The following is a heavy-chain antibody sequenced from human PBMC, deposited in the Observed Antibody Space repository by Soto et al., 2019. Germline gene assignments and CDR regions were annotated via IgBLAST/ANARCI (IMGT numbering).Heavy chain of an antibody. J-gene: IGHJ1*01. CDR3: ATRDYDILTGYLHI. CDR1: EHSSTIYY. V-gene: IGHV1-2*02. Sequence: QAHLVQSGAEVRKPGASVKVSCQGLEHSSTIYYIHWVRQARGQGLEWMGWINADSGDTTYAEDFRGRVTFTRDTSTSTFHMELSRLRLDDTAMFFCATRDYDILTGYLHIWGQGTLITVSS. D-gene: IGHD3-9*01. CDR2: INADSGDT.